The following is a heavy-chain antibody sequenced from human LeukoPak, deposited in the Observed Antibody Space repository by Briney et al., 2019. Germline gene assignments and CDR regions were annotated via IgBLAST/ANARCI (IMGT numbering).Heavy chain of an antibody. CDR1: GFTFSGYY. Sequence: PGGSLRLSCAASGFTFSGYYMSWIRQAPGKGLEWVSYISNSGSAKYYADSVEGRFTISRDNAENSLSLQMNSLRAEDTAVYYCAREVGGGSGRRYFDYWGQGTLVTVSS. J-gene: IGHJ4*02. CDR2: ISNSGSAK. D-gene: IGHD1-26*01. CDR3: AREVGGGSGRRYFDY. V-gene: IGHV3-11*01.